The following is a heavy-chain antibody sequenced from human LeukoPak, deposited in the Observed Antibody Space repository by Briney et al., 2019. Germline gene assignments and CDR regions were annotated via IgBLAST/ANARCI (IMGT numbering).Heavy chain of an antibody. Sequence: PGGSLRLSCAGTGFTFSSYSMNWVRQAPGKGLEWVSYISGSSSIIYNADSVKGRFTTSRDNAKNSLYLQMNSLRDEDTAMYYCARVDGGFDIWGQGTMVTVSS. CDR1: GFTFSSYS. V-gene: IGHV3-48*02. CDR2: ISGSSSII. CDR3: ARVDGGFDI. J-gene: IGHJ3*02.